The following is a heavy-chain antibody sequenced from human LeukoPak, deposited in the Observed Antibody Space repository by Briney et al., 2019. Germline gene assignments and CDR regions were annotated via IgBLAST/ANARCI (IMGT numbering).Heavy chain of an antibody. V-gene: IGHV4-4*07. CDR1: GGSINNYY. CDR2: IYHSGSA. D-gene: IGHD6-13*01. Sequence: SETLSLTCTVSGGSINNYYWSWIRQPAGKGLEWIGGIYHSGSADLTPSLKSRATISADRSKNPFSLKLSSVTAADTAVYYCARGDGVASASGGVDPWGQGTLVTVHS. CDR3: ARGDGVASASGGVDP. J-gene: IGHJ5*02.